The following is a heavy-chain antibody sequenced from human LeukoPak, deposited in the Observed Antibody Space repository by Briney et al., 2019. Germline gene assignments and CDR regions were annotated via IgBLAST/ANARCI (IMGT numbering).Heavy chain of an antibody. Sequence: SETLSLTCTVSGGSITISSYYWGWIRQPPGKGLEWVGSIYYSGSTYYNPSLKSRVTISVDTSKNKFSLKLSSVTAADTAIYYCARHDMGVAVDGSFDCWGQGTVVTVSS. J-gene: IGHJ4*02. D-gene: IGHD6-19*01. CDR2: IYYSGST. CDR1: GGSITISSYY. V-gene: IGHV4-39*01. CDR3: ARHDMGVAVDGSFDC.